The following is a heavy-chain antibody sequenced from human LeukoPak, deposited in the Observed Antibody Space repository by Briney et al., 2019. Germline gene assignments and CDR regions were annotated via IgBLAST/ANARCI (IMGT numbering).Heavy chain of an antibody. D-gene: IGHD3-22*01. J-gene: IGHJ4*02. Sequence: KPSETLSLTCTVSGGSIFNYYWSWIRQPPGKGLEWIGYIYYSGSTNYNPSLKTRVTISVDTSKKSFSLRLSSVTAADTAVYYCAVRPYYDSSGDFRYWGQGTLVTVPS. CDR1: GGSIFNYY. CDR3: AVRPYYDSSGDFRY. V-gene: IGHV4-59*08. CDR2: IYYSGST.